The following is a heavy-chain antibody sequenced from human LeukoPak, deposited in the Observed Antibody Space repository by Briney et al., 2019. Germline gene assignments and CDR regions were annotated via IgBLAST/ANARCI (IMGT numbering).Heavy chain of an antibody. CDR3: ARGSPRRLVKRDFWSGYDPYFDY. V-gene: IGHV3-7*01. D-gene: IGHD3-3*01. CDR2: IKQDGSEK. CDR1: GFTFSSYW. Sequence: GGSLRLSCAASGFTFSSYWMSWVRQAPGKGLEWVANIKQDGSEKYYADSVKGRFTISRDNAKNSLYLQMNSLRAEDTAVYYCARGSPRRLVKRDFWSGYDPYFDYWGQGTLVTVSS. J-gene: IGHJ4*02.